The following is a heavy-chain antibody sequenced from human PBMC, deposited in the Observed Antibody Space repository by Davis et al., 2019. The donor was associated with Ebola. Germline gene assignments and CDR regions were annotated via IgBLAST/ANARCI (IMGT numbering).Heavy chain of an antibody. D-gene: IGHD3-16*01. J-gene: IGHJ6*04. V-gene: IGHV1-18*04. CDR2: INPHNGNT. CDR1: GYTFTSYG. CDR3: ARDLPLGAGMDV. Sequence: ASVKVSCKASGYTFTSYGITWVRQAPGQGLEWMGWINPHNGNTNYAQNVQGRVTMTTDTSTSTAYMEVGSLRSDDTAVYYCARDLPLGAGMDVWGKGTTVTVSS.